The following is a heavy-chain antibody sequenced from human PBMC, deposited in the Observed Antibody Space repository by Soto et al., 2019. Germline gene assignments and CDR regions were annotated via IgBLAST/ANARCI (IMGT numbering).Heavy chain of an antibody. CDR1: GGPFSSHI. J-gene: IGHJ4*02. V-gene: IGHV1-69*08. CDR3: ARDEALNSAAVPLAY. Sequence: QVQLVQSGTEVKKPGSSVKVSCKASGGPFSSHIFSWVRQAPGQGPAWMGRIIPQFDIVNYAQKLQGRVTITAGKATTTVYMELSSLRQEDTAIYYCARDEALNSAAVPLAYWGQGTLVTVSS. D-gene: IGHD6-13*01. CDR2: IIPQFDIV.